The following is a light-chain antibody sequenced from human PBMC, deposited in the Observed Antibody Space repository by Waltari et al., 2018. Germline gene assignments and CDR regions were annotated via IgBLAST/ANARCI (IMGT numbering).Light chain of an antibody. Sequence: EIVLTQSPATLSLSPGERATLSCRASQSVSSYLAWYQQKRGQAPRLLIYDASNRATGIPARFSGSGSGTDFTLTISSLEPEDFAVYYCQHYDNWLWTFGQGTKVEIK. CDR3: QHYDNWLWT. V-gene: IGKV3-11*01. J-gene: IGKJ1*01. CDR1: QSVSSY. CDR2: DAS.